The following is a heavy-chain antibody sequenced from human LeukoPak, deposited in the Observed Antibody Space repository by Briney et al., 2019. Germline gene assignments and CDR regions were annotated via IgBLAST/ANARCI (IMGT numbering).Heavy chain of an antibody. Sequence: SETLSLTCSVSGGSMGTYYWTWVRQPPGKGLEWIGYIYYRGSTNYNPSLKSRVTISEDTAKNQFSLKLTPVTAADTAVYYCARHGAIPEYWGQGSLVIVSS. CDR1: GGSMGTYY. CDR3: ARHGAIPEY. CDR2: IYYRGST. V-gene: IGHV4-59*08. J-gene: IGHJ4*02. D-gene: IGHD2-21*01.